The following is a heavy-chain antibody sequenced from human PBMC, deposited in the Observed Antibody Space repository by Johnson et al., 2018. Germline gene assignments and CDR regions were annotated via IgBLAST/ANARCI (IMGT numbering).Heavy chain of an antibody. CDR1: GYSFTSYW. Sequence: VQLVESGAEVKKPGESLKISCKGSGYSFTSYWNGWARQMPGKGLEWMGIIYPGDSDTRYSPSFHGQVTISADKSISTAYRHWSSLKASDTDMYYCARGGRGSCWSTWFDPWGQGTMVTVAS. CDR2: IYPGDSDT. CDR3: ARGGRGSCWSTWFDP. V-gene: IGHV5-51*01. D-gene: IGHD6-19*01. J-gene: IGHJ5*02.